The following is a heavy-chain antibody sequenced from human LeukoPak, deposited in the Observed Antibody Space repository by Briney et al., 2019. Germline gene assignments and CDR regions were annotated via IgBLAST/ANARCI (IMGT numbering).Heavy chain of an antibody. CDR2: IYPGDSDT. J-gene: IGHJ4*02. D-gene: IGHD6-13*01. V-gene: IGHV5-51*01. Sequence: GESLKISCKGSGYSFTSYWIGWVRQMPGKGLEWMGIIYPGDSDTRYSPSFQGQVTISADKSISTAYLQWSSLKASDTAMYYCARGPWIADSVSYYFDYWGQGTLVTVSS. CDR1: GYSFTSYW. CDR3: ARGPWIADSVSYYFDY.